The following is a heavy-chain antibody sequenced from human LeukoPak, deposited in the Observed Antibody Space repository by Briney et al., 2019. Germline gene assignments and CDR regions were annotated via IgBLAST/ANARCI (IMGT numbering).Heavy chain of an antibody. CDR1: GFTFSSYW. CDR2: IKQDGSEK. V-gene: IGHV3-7*01. J-gene: IGHJ4*02. D-gene: IGHD3-10*01. Sequence: PGGSLRLSCAASGFTFSSYWMSWVRQAPGKGLEWVANIKQDGSEKYYVDSVKGRFTISRDNAKNSLYPQMNSLRAEDTAVYYCARDSRYYGSGSYYNYWGQGTLVTVSS. CDR3: ARDSRYYGSGSYYNY.